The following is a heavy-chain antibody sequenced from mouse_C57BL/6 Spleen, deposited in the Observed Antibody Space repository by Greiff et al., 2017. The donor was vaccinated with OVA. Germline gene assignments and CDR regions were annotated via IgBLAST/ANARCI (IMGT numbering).Heavy chain of an antibody. CDR1: GYTFTDYE. J-gene: IGHJ2*01. CDR2: IDPETGGT. CDR3: TRSRDYYGSIDY. Sequence: VKLQESGAELVRPGASVTLSCKASGYTFTDYEMHWVKQTPVHGLEWIGAIDPETGGTAYNQKFKGKAILTADKSSSTAYMELRSLTSEDSAVYYCTRSRDYYGSIDYWGQGTTLTVSS. V-gene: IGHV1-15*01. D-gene: IGHD1-1*01.